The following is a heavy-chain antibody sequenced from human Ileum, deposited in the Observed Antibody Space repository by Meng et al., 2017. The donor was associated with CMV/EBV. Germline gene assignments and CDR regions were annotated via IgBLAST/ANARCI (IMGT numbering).Heavy chain of an antibody. V-gene: IGHV3-49*04. J-gene: IGHJ4*02. CDR3: ARGMTEPDAKYYFDY. Sequence: GGSLRLSCITSGFTFRDYGISWVRQAPGKGLEWVSFTRSKSYGGAPEYAASVEGSFTVSRDDYNSIAYLQMNNLKTEDTAVYFCARGMTEPDAKYYFDYWGRGALVTVSS. CDR2: TRSKSYGGAP. CDR1: GFTFRDYG. D-gene: IGHD1-14*01.